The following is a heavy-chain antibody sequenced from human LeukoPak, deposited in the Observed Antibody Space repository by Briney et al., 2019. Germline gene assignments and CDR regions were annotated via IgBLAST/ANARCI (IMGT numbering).Heavy chain of an antibody. CDR2: IYSAGAT. CDR3: ARANSYGANFDY. Sequence: PGGSLRLSCAASGFTVSDNYMTWVRQAPGKGLEWVSSIYSAGATHYAESVKGRFTISRDNSKNTLYLQMNSLRAEDMAVYYCARANSYGANFDYWGQGTLVTVSS. J-gene: IGHJ4*02. V-gene: IGHV3-53*01. CDR1: GFTVSDNY. D-gene: IGHD5-18*01.